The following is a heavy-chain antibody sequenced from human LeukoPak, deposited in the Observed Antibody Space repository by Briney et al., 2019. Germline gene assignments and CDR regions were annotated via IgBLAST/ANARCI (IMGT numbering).Heavy chain of an antibody. CDR3: ARQDGDGLYYFDY. J-gene: IGHJ4*02. Sequence: GESLKISCKGSGYSFNYYWIAWVRQMPGKGPEWMGIIYPGDSVTRCSPSFQGQVTISADKSITTAYLQWSSLKASDTAIYYCARQDGDGLYYFDYWGQGSLVTVSS. CDR2: IYPGDSVT. V-gene: IGHV5-51*01. CDR1: GYSFNYYW. D-gene: IGHD3-10*01.